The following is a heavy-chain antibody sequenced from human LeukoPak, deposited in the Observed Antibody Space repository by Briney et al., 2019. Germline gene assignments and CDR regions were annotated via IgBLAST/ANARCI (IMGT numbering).Heavy chain of an antibody. V-gene: IGHV3-48*03. D-gene: IGHD3-22*01. Sequence: TGGSLRLSCAASGFSFSTYEINWVRQAPGKGLQWNSYISRGSEEIYYGDSVKGRFTVSRDNAKNSLFLQMNSLRVEDTATYYCVRGGLDRESSYSRDFALWGQGTLVTVSS. CDR1: GFSFSTYE. CDR3: VRGGLDRESSYSRDFAL. J-gene: IGHJ4*02. CDR2: ISRGSEEI.